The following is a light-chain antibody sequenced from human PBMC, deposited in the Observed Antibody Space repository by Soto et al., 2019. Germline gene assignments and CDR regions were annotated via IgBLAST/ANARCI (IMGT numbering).Light chain of an antibody. V-gene: IGKV3-20*01. CDR2: GAS. Sequence: EIVLTQSPGTLSLSPGERATLSCRASQSVSSYLAWYQQKRGQAPRLLISGASSRATGIPDRLSGSGSETDFTHTMRRLEPEDFAVYYCQQYGSSPGTFGGGTKVEIK. J-gene: IGKJ4*01. CDR3: QQYGSSPGT. CDR1: QSVSSY.